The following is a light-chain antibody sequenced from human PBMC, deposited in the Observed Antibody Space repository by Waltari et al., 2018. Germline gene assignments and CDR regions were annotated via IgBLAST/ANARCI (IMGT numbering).Light chain of an antibody. CDR1: QSLLHSNGYNY. Sequence: DIVMTQSPLSLPVTPGEPASISCRSSQSLLHSNGYNYLDWYLQKHGQSPQLLIYLGSNRASWVPDRFSGSGSGTDFTLKIRRVEAEDVGVYYCLQALQTPYTFGPGTQLEIK. CDR2: LGS. V-gene: IGKV2-28*01. CDR3: LQALQTPYT. J-gene: IGKJ2*01.